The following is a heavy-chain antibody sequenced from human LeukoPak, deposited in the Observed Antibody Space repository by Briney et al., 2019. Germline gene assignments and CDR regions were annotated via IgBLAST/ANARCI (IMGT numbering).Heavy chain of an antibody. CDR3: ARDYYGSEGFDI. J-gene: IGHJ3*02. V-gene: IGHV3-21*01. CDR1: GFTFSSYG. Sequence: GGSLRLSCAASGFTFSSYGMHWVRQAPGKGLEWVSSISSSSSYIYYADSVKGRFTISRDNAKNSLYLQMNSLRAEDTAVYYCARDYYGSEGFDIWGQGTMVTVSS. D-gene: IGHD3-10*01. CDR2: ISSSSSYI.